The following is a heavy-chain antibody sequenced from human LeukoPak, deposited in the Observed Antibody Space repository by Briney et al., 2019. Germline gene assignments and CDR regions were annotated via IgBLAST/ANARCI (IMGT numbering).Heavy chain of an antibody. J-gene: IGHJ4*02. Sequence: GGSLRLSCAASGFTVSAYAMAWVRQAPGKGLEWVSTIYDDNTYYADSVKGQFAISTDNSKNTLYLQMNSLRVEDTAVYYCARNGYSSSWYRNWGQGTLVTVSS. CDR3: ARNGYSSSWYRN. CDR2: IYDDNT. D-gene: IGHD6-13*01. V-gene: IGHV3-23*01. CDR1: GFTVSAYA.